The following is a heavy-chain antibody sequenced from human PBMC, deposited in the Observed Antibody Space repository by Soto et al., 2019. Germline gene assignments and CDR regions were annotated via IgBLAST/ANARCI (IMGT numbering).Heavy chain of an antibody. CDR1: GYIFNSYG. CDR2: ISAYNGNT. Sequence: ASVKVSCKASGYIFNSYGISWVRQAPGQGLEWMGWISAYNGNTNYAQKLQGRVTMTIDTSTRTAYMELRSLRSDDTAVYYCARKSSSSSWSDPWGQGXLVTVYS. V-gene: IGHV1-18*01. J-gene: IGHJ5*02. D-gene: IGHD6-6*01. CDR3: ARKSSSSSWSDP.